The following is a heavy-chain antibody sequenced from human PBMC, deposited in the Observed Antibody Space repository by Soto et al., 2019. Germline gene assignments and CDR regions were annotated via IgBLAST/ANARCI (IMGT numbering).Heavy chain of an antibody. CDR2: ILGSGRST. V-gene: IGHV3-23*01. CDR3: AGRWGGAYYFDY. D-gene: IGHD3-10*01. Sequence: GGSLRLSCVVSGLTFSDHSMTWVRQAPGKGLEWVSAILGSGRSTYYADSVKGRFTISRDNSRNTLFLQMNSLRAEDTAVYFCAGRWGGAYYFDYWGQGTLVTVSS. J-gene: IGHJ4*02. CDR1: GLTFSDHS.